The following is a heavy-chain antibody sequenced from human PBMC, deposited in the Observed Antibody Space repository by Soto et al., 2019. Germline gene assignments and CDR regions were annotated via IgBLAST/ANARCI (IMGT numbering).Heavy chain of an antibody. CDR1: GFTFSSYW. D-gene: IGHD5-18*01. J-gene: IGHJ2*01. Sequence: EVQLVESGGGLVQPGGSLRLSCAASGFTFSSYWMSWVRQAPGKGLEWVANIKQDGSEKYYVDSVKGRFTISRDNAKNSLYLQMNSLRAEDTAVYYCARDGVAGTAMATGYWYFDLWGRGTLVTVSS. CDR3: ARDGVAGTAMATGYWYFDL. CDR2: IKQDGSEK. V-gene: IGHV3-7*03.